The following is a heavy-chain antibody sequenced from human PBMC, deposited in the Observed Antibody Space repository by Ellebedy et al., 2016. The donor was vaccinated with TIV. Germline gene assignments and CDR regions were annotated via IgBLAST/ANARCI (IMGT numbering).Heavy chain of an antibody. V-gene: IGHV3-49*03. CDR1: GFTFGDYA. CDR2: IRSKAYGGTT. CDR3: TRVMPTGYSYGFAYFDY. Sequence: GGSLRLSXTASGFTFGDYAMRWLRQAPGKGLEWVGFIRSKAYGGTTEYAASVKGRFTISRDDSKSIAYLQMNSLKTEDTAVYYCTRVMPTGYSYGFAYFDYWGQGTLVTVSS. D-gene: IGHD5-18*01. J-gene: IGHJ4*02.